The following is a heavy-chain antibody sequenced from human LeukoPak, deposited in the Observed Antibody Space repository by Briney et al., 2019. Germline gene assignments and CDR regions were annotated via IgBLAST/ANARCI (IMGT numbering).Heavy chain of an antibody. Sequence: MSGGSLRLSCAASGFAFITYNMNWVRQAPGKGLEWVSSITSSSIHTFYADSVRGRFTISRDNAKNSVYLQMNSLRAEDTALYYCARAADLFTAYFAFDYWGQGALVTVSS. V-gene: IGHV3-21*04. CDR2: ITSSSIHT. CDR1: GFAFITYN. CDR3: ARAADLFTAYFAFDY. J-gene: IGHJ4*02. D-gene: IGHD3-9*01.